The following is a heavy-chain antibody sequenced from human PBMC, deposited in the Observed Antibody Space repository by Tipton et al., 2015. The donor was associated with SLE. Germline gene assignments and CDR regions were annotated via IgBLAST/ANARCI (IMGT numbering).Heavy chain of an antibody. V-gene: IGHV3-30-3*01. Sequence: SLRLSCAASGFTFSSYAMHWVRQAPGKGLEWVAVISYDGSNKYYADSVKGRFTISRDNSKNTLYLQMNSLRAEDTAVYYCARDRRDFWSGYYYYMDVWGKGTTVTVSS. CDR1: GFTFSSYA. CDR2: ISYDGSNK. J-gene: IGHJ6*03. CDR3: ARDRRDFWSGYYYYMDV. D-gene: IGHD3-3*01.